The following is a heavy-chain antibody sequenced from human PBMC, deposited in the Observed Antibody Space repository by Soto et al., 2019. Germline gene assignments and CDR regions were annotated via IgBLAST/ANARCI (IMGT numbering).Heavy chain of an antibody. Sequence: QVQLVQSGAEVKKPGASVKVSCKASGYTFTGYYMHWVRQAPGQGLECMGWINPNSGGTNYAQKIQGRFTMTRDTDISTAYMELSRMRSDDTAVYYCARDRVVATICRPTDAFDIWGQGTMVTVSS. CDR2: INPNSGGT. V-gene: IGHV1-2*02. CDR1: GYTFTGYY. CDR3: ARDRVVATICRPTDAFDI. J-gene: IGHJ3*02. D-gene: IGHD5-12*01.